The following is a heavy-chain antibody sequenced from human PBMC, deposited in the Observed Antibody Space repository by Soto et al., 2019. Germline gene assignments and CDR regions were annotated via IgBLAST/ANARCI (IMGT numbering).Heavy chain of an antibody. CDR1: GYTFISYG. Sequence: QVQLVQSGAEVKKPGASVKVSCKASGYTFISYGITWVRQAPGQGLEWMAWISAYNGNTNSAQNLQGRVSMTIDTSTSTAYRELMSLRSDDTAVYYCARRLGGSYAYYFDYWGQGTLVTVSS. J-gene: IGHJ4*02. D-gene: IGHD3-16*01. CDR3: ARRLGGSYAYYFDY. V-gene: IGHV1-18*01. CDR2: ISAYNGNT.